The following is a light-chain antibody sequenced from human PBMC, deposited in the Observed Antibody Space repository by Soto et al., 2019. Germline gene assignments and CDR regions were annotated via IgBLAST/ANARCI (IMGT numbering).Light chain of an antibody. Sequence: QSALTQPASVSGSPGQSITISCTGTSSDVGAYNYVSWYQQHPGKAPRLMICDVSNRPSGVSNRFSGSKSGNTASLTISGLQAEDEADYYCSSYSSSSTLYVFGTGT. J-gene: IGLJ1*01. V-gene: IGLV2-14*01. CDR1: SSDVGAYNY. CDR2: DVS. CDR3: SSYSSSSTLYV.